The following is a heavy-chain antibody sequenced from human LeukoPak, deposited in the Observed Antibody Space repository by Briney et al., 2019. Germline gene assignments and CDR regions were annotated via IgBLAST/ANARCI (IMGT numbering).Heavy chain of an antibody. CDR1: GYTFTSYY. V-gene: IGHV1-46*03. D-gene: IGHD4-17*01. J-gene: IGHJ4*02. CDR2: INPSGGST. CDR3: AKNDYGDSYYFDY. Sequence: ASVKVSCKASGYTFTSYYMHWVRQAPGQGLEWMGIINPSGGSTSYAQKFQGRVTMTRDTSTSTVYMELSSLRSDDTAIYYCAKNDYGDSYYFDYWGQGTLVTVSS.